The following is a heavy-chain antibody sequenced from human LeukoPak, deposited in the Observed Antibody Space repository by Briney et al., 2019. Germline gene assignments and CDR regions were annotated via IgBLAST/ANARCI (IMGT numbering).Heavy chain of an antibody. CDR3: ARVDSSGYYSFDY. J-gene: IGHJ4*02. CDR2: IFYTGST. Sequence: SETLSLTCTVSGGSISNSDYYWGWIRQPPGKGLDWIANIFYTGSTYYNPSLKSRVTISVDTSKNQFSLKLSSVTAADTAVYYCARVDSSGYYSFDYWGQGTLVTVSS. CDR1: GGSISNSDYY. V-gene: IGHV4-39*07. D-gene: IGHD3-22*01.